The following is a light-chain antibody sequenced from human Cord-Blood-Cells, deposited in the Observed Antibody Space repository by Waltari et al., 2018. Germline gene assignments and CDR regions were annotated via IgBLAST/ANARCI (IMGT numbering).Light chain of an antibody. V-gene: IGKV3-20*01. CDR2: GAS. J-gene: IGKJ1*01. CDR1: QSVRSSY. Sequence: EIVLTQSPGTLSLSPGERAPLSCRASQSVRSSYLAWYKQKPGQAPRLLIYGASSRATGIPDRFSGSGSGTDFTLTISRLEPEDFAVYYCQQYGSSPWTFGQGTKVEIK. CDR3: QQYGSSPWT.